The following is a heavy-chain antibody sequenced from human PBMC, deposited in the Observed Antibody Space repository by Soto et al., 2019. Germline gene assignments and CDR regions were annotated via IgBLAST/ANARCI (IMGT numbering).Heavy chain of an antibody. CDR2: ISGSGGST. D-gene: IGHD1-1*01. Sequence: GGSLRLSCAASGFTFSSYAMSWVRQAPGKGLEWVSAISGSGGSTYYADSVKGRFTISRDNSKNTLYLQMNSLRAEDTAVYYCAKDPAWNLLSGTNAPFDYWGQGTLVTVSS. CDR3: AKDPAWNLLSGTNAPFDY. V-gene: IGHV3-23*01. J-gene: IGHJ4*02. CDR1: GFTFSSYA.